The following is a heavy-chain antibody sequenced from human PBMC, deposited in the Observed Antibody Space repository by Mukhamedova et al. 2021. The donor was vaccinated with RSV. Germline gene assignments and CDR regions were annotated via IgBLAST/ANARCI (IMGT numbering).Heavy chain of an antibody. D-gene: IGHD2/OR15-2a*01. CDR2: INYNSDSL. Sequence: VSGINYNSDSLVYADSVRGRFTISRDNAKNSLYLQMNNLRRDDTAFYYCVKLKNFYSTICSFNSWARGTQV. J-gene: IGHJ4*02. CDR3: VKLKNFYSTICSFNS. V-gene: IGHV3-9*01.